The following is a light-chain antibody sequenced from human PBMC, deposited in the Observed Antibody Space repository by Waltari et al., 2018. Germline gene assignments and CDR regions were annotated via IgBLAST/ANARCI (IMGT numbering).Light chain of an antibody. V-gene: IGKV1-12*01. Sequence: IQMTQSPSSVSASVGDRLTVTCRASQGINSWLAWYQQKPGRAPKLLIYGASSLQSGVPSRFSGSGSGTDFTLTISSLQPDDFATYYCQQAASFPLTFGGGTKVEIK. J-gene: IGKJ4*01. CDR1: QGINSW. CDR2: GAS. CDR3: QQAASFPLT.